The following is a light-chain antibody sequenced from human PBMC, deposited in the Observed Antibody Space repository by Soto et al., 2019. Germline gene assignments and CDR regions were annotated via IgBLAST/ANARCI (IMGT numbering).Light chain of an antibody. CDR1: QSVSTS. V-gene: IGKV3-11*01. J-gene: IGKJ1*01. CDR2: DAS. CDR3: QVRDVWPS. Sequence: IVLTHSPVTLSLSPGERAVLSCRASQSVSTSLAWYQHKPGQAPRLFIYDASKRAPGVPARFSGSGSGTDFTLTISSLEPEDFAVYYCQVRDVWPSFGQGTKVDIK.